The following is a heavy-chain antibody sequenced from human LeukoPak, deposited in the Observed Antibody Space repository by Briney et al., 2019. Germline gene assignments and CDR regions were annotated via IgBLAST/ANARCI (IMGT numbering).Heavy chain of an antibody. J-gene: IGHJ5*02. CDR2: INPNSGGT. D-gene: IGHD5-18*01. CDR3: ARGRGYSYGYSHWFDP. CDR1: GYTFTGYY. V-gene: IGHV1-2*02. Sequence: ASVKVSCKASGYTFTGYYMHWVRQAPGQGLEWMGWINPNSGGTNYAQKFQGRVTMTRDTSISTAYMELSSLRSEDTAVYYCARGRGYSYGYSHWFDPWGQGTLVTDSS.